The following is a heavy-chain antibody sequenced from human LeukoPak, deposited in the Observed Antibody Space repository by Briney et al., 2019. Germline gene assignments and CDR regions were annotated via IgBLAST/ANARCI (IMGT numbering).Heavy chain of an antibody. CDR1: GFTFDDYA. Sequence: GGSLRLSCAASGFTFDDYAMHWVRQAPGKGLEWVSGISWNSDSIGYADSVKGRFTISRDNAKNSLYLQMNSLRAEDTAVYYCASSLAAAGNYWGQGTLVTVSS. D-gene: IGHD6-13*01. J-gene: IGHJ4*02. V-gene: IGHV3-9*01. CDR3: ASSLAAAGNY. CDR2: ISWNSDSI.